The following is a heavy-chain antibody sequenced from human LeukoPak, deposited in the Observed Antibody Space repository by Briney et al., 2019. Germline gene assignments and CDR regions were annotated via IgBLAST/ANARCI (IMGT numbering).Heavy chain of an antibody. D-gene: IGHD2-15*01. J-gene: IGHJ6*03. V-gene: IGHV3-33*01. CDR1: GFTFSSYG. Sequence: GGSLRLSCAASGFTFSSYGMHWVRQAPGKGLEWVAVIWYDGSNKYYADSVKGRFTISRDNSKNTLYLQMNSLRAEDTAVYYCASDRSATASYYYYYMDVWGKGTTVTVSS. CDR3: ASDRSATASYYYYYMDV. CDR2: IWYDGSNK.